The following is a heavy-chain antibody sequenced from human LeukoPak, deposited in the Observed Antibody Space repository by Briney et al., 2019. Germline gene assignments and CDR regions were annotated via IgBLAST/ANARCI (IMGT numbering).Heavy chain of an antibody. CDR3: ARLYCSSTSCYLGY. D-gene: IGHD2-2*01. Sequence: NPSETLSLTCTVSGGSISSYYWSWIRQPPGKGLEWIGYIYYSGSTNYNPSLKSRVTISVDTSKNQFSLKLSSVTAADTAVYYCARLYCSSTSCYLGYWGQGTLVTVSS. J-gene: IGHJ4*02. V-gene: IGHV4-59*01. CDR1: GGSISSYY. CDR2: IYYSGST.